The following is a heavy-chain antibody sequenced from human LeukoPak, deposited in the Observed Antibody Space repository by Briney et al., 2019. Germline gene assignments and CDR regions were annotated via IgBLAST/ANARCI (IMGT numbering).Heavy chain of an antibody. J-gene: IGHJ4*02. V-gene: IGHV3-66*01. D-gene: IGHD3-22*01. Sequence: GGSLRLSCAASGFTVRSNYMSWVRQAPGKGLEWVSVIYRGGTTYYADSVKGRFTISRDNSKNTLYLQMNSLRAEDTAVYYCARDSSGYHFDDWGQGTLVTVSS. CDR3: ARDSSGYHFDD. CDR1: GFTVRSNY. CDR2: IYRGGTT.